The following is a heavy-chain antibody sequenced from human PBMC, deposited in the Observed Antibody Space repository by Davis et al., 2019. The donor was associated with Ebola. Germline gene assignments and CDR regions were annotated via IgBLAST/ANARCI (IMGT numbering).Heavy chain of an antibody. D-gene: IGHD1-1*01. V-gene: IGHV3-30*18. CDR1: GFTFSRYG. Sequence: GESLKISCAASGFTFSRYGMHWVRQAPGKGLEWVALISDAGRKTYYADSVKGRFSISRDNSKNMLSLQMDSLRAEDTAVYYCAKDRTGVYYYGMDVWGKGTTVIVSS. CDR3: AKDRTGVYYYGMDV. J-gene: IGHJ6*04. CDR2: ISDAGRKT.